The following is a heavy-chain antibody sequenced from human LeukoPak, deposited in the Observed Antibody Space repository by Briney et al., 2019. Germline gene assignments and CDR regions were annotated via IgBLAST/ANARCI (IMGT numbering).Heavy chain of an antibody. CDR2: ISGSGGST. Sequence: GGSLRLSCAASGFTFSSYAMSWVRQAPGKGLEWVSAISGSGGSTYYADSVKGRFTISRDNSKNMLYLQMNSLRAEDTAVYYCAKVDYDILTGTDWGQGTLVTVSS. CDR1: GFTFSSYA. D-gene: IGHD3-9*01. V-gene: IGHV3-23*01. CDR3: AKVDYDILTGTD. J-gene: IGHJ4*02.